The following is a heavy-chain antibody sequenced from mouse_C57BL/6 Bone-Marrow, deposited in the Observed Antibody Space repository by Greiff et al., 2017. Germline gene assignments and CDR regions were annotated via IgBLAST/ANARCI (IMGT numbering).Heavy chain of an antibody. CDR3: AGVGSGGFAY. CDR1: GYTFTSYG. D-gene: IGHD1-1*01. CDR2: IYPRSGNT. V-gene: IGHV1-81*01. J-gene: IGHJ3*01. Sequence: QVQLQQSGAELVRPGASVKLSCKASGYTFTSYGISWVKQRPGQGLEWIGEIYPRSGNTYYNEKFKGKATLTADKSSSTAYMQLRSLTSEDSAVCVCAGVGSGGFAYWGQGTLVTVSA.